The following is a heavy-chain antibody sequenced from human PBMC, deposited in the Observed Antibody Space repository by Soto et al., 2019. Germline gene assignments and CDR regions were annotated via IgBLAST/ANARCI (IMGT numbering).Heavy chain of an antibody. Sequence: QVQLVESGGGVVQPGRSLRLSCAASGFTFSIYGMHWVRHAPGKGLEWVAMISFDGSEKYYTDSVKGRFHISRDSSNNTTYLQMDSLRVEDTAVYYCARDRRLYYSDAFDIWGQGTTVTVSS. CDR1: GFTFSIYG. D-gene: IGHD1-26*01. CDR2: ISFDGSEK. J-gene: IGHJ3*02. V-gene: IGHV3-30*03. CDR3: ARDRRLYYSDAFDI.